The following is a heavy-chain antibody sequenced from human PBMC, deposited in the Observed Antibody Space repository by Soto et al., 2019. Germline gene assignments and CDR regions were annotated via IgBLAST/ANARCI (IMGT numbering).Heavy chain of an antibody. J-gene: IGHJ4*02. CDR3: ARDSMWGSEADYFDY. Sequence: GGSLSLSCTASGFTFSDYYMSWIRQAPGKGLEWVSYISSSGSTIYYADSVKGRFNISRDTAKNSLYLQMNSLRAEDTAVYYCARDSMWGSEADYFDYWGQVTLVTVSP. V-gene: IGHV3-11*01. CDR2: ISSSGSTI. CDR1: GFTFSDYY. D-gene: IGHD3-10*02.